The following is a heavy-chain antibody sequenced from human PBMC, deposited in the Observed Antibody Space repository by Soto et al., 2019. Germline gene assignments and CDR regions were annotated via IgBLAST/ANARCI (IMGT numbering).Heavy chain of an antibody. J-gene: IGHJ2*01. CDR3: ARVIAYCGGDCYRYFDL. CDR2: IIPIFGTA. CDR1: GGTFSSYA. Sequence: QVQLVQSGAEVKKPGSSVKVSCKASGGTFSSYAISWVRQAPGQGLEWMGGIIPIFGTANYAQKFQGRVTITADESTSTAYVELSRLRSEDTAVYYCARVIAYCGGDCYRYFDLWGRGTLVTVSS. V-gene: IGHV1-69*01. D-gene: IGHD2-21*02.